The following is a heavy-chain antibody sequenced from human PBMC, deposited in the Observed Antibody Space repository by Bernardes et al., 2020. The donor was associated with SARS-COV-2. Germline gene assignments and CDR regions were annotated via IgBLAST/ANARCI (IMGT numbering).Heavy chain of an antibody. CDR2: VSGNGAST. V-gene: IGHV3-23*01. Sequence: GGSLRLSCTASGFTFSSYAMNWVRQAPGKGLEWVAAVSGNGASTYYADSVKGRFTISRDNSKNTLYLQMNSLRAEDSAVYYCAKVSTGFDFWSGYHAFDYWGHGTLVTVSS. D-gene: IGHD3-3*01. J-gene: IGHJ4*01. CDR3: AKVSTGFDFWSGYHAFDY. CDR1: GFTFSSYA.